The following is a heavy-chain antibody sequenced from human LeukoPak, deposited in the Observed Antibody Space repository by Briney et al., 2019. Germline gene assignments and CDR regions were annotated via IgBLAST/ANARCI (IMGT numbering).Heavy chain of an antibody. CDR1: GYTFTGYY. D-gene: IGHD3-16*01. CDR3: ARGGGTRPWHYYYYYMDV. CDR2: INPNSGGT. Sequence: GASVKVSCKASGYTFTGYYMHWVRQAPGQGLEWMGWINPNSGGTNYAQKFQGRVTMTRDTSISTAYMELSRLRSDDTAVYYCARGGGTRPWHYYYYYMDVWGKGTTVTVSS. V-gene: IGHV1-2*02. J-gene: IGHJ6*03.